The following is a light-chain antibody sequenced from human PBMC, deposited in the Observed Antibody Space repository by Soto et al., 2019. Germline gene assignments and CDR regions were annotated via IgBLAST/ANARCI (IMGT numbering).Light chain of an antibody. CDR1: QSVSSSY. J-gene: IGKJ1*01. CDR3: QQYDSPPPWT. V-gene: IGKV3-20*01. Sequence: EIVLTQSPGTLSLSPGERATLSCRASQSVSSSYLAWYQQNPGQAPRLLIYGASSRATGIPDRFSGSGSGTDFTLTISRLEPEDFVVYYCQQYDSPPPWTFGQGTKVEIK. CDR2: GAS.